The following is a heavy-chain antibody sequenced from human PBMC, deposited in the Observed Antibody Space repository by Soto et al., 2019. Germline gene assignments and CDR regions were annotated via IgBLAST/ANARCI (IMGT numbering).Heavy chain of an antibody. D-gene: IGHD6-13*01. J-gene: IGHJ6*02. Sequence: QVQLQESGPGLVKPSQTLSLNCTVSGGSISSGDYYWSWIRQPPGKGLEWIGYIYYSGSTYYNPSLQSRVTISVDTSKNQFSLKLSSVTAADTAVYYCARVPAYYSSSWYPPYYYYYGMDVWGQGTTVTVSS. CDR1: GGSISSGDYY. CDR2: IYYSGST. V-gene: IGHV4-30-4*01. CDR3: ARVPAYYSSSWYPPYYYYYGMDV.